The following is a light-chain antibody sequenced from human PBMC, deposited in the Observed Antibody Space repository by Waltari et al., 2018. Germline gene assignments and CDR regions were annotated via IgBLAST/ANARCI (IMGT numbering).Light chain of an antibody. V-gene: IGKV1-39*01. CDR2: SSL. CDR1: RTIGTY. Sequence: DIQMTQSPSSLSASVGDRVTLTCRASRTIGTYLSWYQQKPGKAPKLLIFSSLLLQTGVPSRFSGSGSGTNFTLTISNLEPDDFATYYCQQSYSLPLTFGGGTKV. CDR3: QQSYSLPLT. J-gene: IGKJ4*01.